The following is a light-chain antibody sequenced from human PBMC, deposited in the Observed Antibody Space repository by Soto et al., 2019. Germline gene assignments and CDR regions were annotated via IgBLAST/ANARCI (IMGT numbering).Light chain of an antibody. CDR3: HQYDSSPLT. CDR2: GAS. Sequence: EIVLTQSPGTLSLSPGERATLSCRASQSVSSSYLAWYQQKPGQAPRLLIYGASSRATGIPDRFSGSGSGKDFTLTISRLEPEEFAVYYCHQYDSSPLTFGGGTKVEIK. J-gene: IGKJ4*01. V-gene: IGKV3-20*01. CDR1: QSVSSSY.